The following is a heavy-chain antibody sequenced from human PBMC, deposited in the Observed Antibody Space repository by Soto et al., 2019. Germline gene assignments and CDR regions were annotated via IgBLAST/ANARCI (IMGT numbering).Heavy chain of an antibody. CDR1: GYTFSSYD. CDR3: ARTDGDLDV. V-gene: IGHV1-8*01. J-gene: IGHJ6*02. D-gene: IGHD4-17*01. CDR2: MNPKSGHT. Sequence: QVQLVQSGAEVKKPGASVKVSCKASGYTFSSYDINWVRQATGQGLEWMGWMNPKSGHTVSAQKFQGRVTMTRDTSISTAYMELSSMRSEDTAIYYCARTDGDLDVWGQGTTVTVSS.